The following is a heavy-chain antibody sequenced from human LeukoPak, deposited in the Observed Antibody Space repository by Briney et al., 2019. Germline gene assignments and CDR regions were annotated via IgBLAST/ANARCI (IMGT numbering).Heavy chain of an antibody. D-gene: IGHD3-22*01. J-gene: IGHJ4*02. CDR1: GFTFGSYS. V-gene: IGHV3-48*01. CDR3: ARDRHSSVDY. Sequence: PGKSLRLSCVASGFTFGSYSMHWVRQAPGKGLEWVSYISSSSSTIYYADSVKGRFTISRDNAKNSLYLQMNSLGAEDSAVYYCARDRHSSVDYWGQGTLVTVSS. CDR2: ISSSSSTI.